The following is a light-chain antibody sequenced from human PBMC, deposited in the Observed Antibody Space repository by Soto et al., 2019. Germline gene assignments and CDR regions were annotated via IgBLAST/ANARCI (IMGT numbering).Light chain of an antibody. CDR3: QHNEV. Sequence: DIQMTQSPSSLSASVGETVTMTCRASQGIAGWLSWYQQKPGKAPKLLIFATSNLQGGVPSRFSGSGSGTDFTLTISSLQPEDFATYNCQHNEVFGPGTQGDIK. V-gene: IGKV1-12*01. J-gene: IGKJ3*01. CDR2: ATS. CDR1: QGIAGW.